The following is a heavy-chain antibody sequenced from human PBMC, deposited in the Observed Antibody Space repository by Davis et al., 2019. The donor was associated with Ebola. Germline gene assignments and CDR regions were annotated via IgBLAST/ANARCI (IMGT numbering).Heavy chain of an antibody. Sequence: ASVQVSCKAFGYTFTNYYVHWVRLAPGQRLEWMGVINPSAGYTNYAQRFQGRVTITRDTSTSTVYLEVRRLKSDDTAVYYCARDGPDYYGLDVWGQGTAVTVSS. CDR3: ARDGPDYYGLDV. CDR2: INPSAGYT. CDR1: GYTFTNYY. J-gene: IGHJ6*02. V-gene: IGHV1-46*01.